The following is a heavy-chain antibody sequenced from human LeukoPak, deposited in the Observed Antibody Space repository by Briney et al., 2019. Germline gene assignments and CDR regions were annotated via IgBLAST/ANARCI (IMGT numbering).Heavy chain of an antibody. V-gene: IGHV4-34*01. CDR3: ARLLNSGSYYWFDP. CDR1: GGSFSGYY. Sequence: PSETLSLTCAVYGGSFSGYYWSWIRQSPGKGLEWIGEINHSGSTNYNPSLKSRVTISVDTSKNQFSLKLSSVTAADTAVYYCARLLNSGSYYWFDPWGQGTLVTVSS. CDR2: INHSGST. D-gene: IGHD1-26*01. J-gene: IGHJ5*02.